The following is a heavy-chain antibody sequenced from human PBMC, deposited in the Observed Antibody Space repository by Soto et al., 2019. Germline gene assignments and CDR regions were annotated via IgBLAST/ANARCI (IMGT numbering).Heavy chain of an antibody. J-gene: IGHJ6*02. D-gene: IGHD4-4*01. CDR1: GFTFSTYS. CDR3: ARDHSNYVDAYYYYGMDV. Sequence: GGSLRLSCAASGFTFSTYSMNRVRQAPGKGLEWVSSVSSSSTYIYYADSVKGRFTISRDNAKNSLYLQMNSLRAEDTAVYYCARDHSNYVDAYYYYGMDVWGQGTTVTVSS. CDR2: VSSSSTYI. V-gene: IGHV3-21*01.